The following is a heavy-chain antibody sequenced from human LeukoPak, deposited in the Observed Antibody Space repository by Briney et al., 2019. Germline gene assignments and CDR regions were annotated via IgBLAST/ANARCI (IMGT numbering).Heavy chain of an antibody. CDR1: GGSISSGDYY. V-gene: IGHV4-31*03. CDR3: ARDRYGGYDFDY. Sequence: TLSLTCTVSGGSISSGDYYWGWIRQHPGKGLEWIGYIYYSGTTYYNPSLRSRVTISVDTSKNQFSPKLNSVTAADTAVYYCARDRYGGYDFDYWGQGTLVTVSS. D-gene: IGHD5-12*01. J-gene: IGHJ4*02. CDR2: IYYSGTT.